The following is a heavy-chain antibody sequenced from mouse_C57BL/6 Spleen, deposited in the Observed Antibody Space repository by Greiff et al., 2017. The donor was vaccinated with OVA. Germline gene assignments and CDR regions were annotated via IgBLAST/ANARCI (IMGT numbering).Heavy chain of an antibody. V-gene: IGHV1-72*01. CDR1: GYTFTSYW. Sequence: QVQLQQPGAELVKPGASVKLSCKASGYTFTSYWMHWVKQRPGRGLEWIGRIGPTSGGTKYNAKFNSKATLTVDQPSSTAYMQLSSLTSEDSAVYNCSRGGSYVDVWGTGTTVTVAS. CDR3: SRGGSYVDV. D-gene: IGHD2-12*01. J-gene: IGHJ1*03. CDR2: IGPTSGGT.